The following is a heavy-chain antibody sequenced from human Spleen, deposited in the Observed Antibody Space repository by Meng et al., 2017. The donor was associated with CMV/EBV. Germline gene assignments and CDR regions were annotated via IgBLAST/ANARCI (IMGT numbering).Heavy chain of an antibody. Sequence: SCKTSGYCFSDHCMHWVRQAPGQGLEWMGWIKPNSGDTNYAQNFQGRVTMTSDSSFNTAYMELSRLTSDDTAVYYCARDHAWGADYWGQGTLVTVSS. CDR2: IKPNSGDT. J-gene: IGHJ4*02. D-gene: IGHD7-27*01. V-gene: IGHV1-2*02. CDR1: GYCFSDHC. CDR3: ARDHAWGADY.